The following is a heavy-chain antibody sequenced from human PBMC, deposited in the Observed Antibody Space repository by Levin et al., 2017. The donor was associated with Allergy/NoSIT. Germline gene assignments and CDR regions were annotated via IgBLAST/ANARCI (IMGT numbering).Heavy chain of an antibody. CDR2: ITGSGYDQ. Sequence: QSGGSLRLSCAASGFTFKNYAMIWVRQAPGKGLEWVSSITGSGYDQYYTDAVKGRFTISRDNAKNTLNLQMNSLRPEDTALYYCAKVRDLYDSTGWSGCDYWGQGSLVTVSS. CDR1: GFTFKNYA. J-gene: IGHJ4*02. D-gene: IGHD3-22*01. CDR3: AKVRDLYDSTGWSGCDY. V-gene: IGHV3-23*01.